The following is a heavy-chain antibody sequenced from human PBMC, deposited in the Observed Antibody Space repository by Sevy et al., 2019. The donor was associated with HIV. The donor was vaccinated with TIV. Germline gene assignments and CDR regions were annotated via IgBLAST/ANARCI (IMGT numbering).Heavy chain of an antibody. CDR3: RTDPIIVLLVMDGMDV. CDR1: GFTFSYAW. D-gene: IGHD2-8*01. V-gene: IGHV3-15*01. Sequence: GGSLRLSCVASGFTFSYAWMSWVRQAPGKGLEWVGRIKSRPDGGTTDYAAPVKGRFTISRDDSKNTLYLQMNSLKTEDTGVYYCRTDPIIVLLVMDGMDVWGQGTTVTVSS. CDR2: IKSRPDGGTT. J-gene: IGHJ6*02.